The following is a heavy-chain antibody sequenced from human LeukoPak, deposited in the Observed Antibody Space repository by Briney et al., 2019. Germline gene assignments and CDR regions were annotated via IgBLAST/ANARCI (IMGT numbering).Heavy chain of an antibody. Sequence: GSVKVSCKASGYTFTGYYMHWVRQAPGQGLEWMGWINPNSGNTGYAQKFQGRVTMTRNTSISTAYMELSSLRSEDTAVYYCARGLPVLRYFDWLLSDDDYWGQGTLVTVSS. V-gene: IGHV1-8*02. D-gene: IGHD3-9*01. CDR3: ARGLPVLRYFDWLLSDDDY. CDR2: INPNSGNT. CDR1: GYTFTGYY. J-gene: IGHJ4*02.